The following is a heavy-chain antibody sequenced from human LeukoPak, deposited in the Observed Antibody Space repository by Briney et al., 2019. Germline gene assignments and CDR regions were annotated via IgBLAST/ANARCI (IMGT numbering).Heavy chain of an antibody. D-gene: IGHD2/OR15-2a*01. CDR2: IDSDGSPT. Sequence: GGSLRLSCAASEFLFSNYWMHWVRQVPGEGLVWVSRIDSDGSPTAYADSVEGRFTISRDNAKNTLYLQMNSLRAEDTAVYYCARESQQYWSVGALDVWGRGTTVTVSS. CDR3: ARESQQYWSVGALDV. CDR1: EFLFSNYW. J-gene: IGHJ6*02. V-gene: IGHV3-74*01.